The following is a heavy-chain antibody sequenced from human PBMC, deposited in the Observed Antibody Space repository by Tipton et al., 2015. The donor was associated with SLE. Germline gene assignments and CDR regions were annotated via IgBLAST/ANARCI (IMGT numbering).Heavy chain of an antibody. CDR1: GASFSDYY. D-gene: IGHD1-26*01. CDR3: ARDWVVGATLDRFDP. J-gene: IGHJ5*02. Sequence: TLSLTCAVYGASFSDYYWAWIRPSPGKGLEWIGSIHYSGTTYYNPSLNSRFTISVDTSKNQFSLKVTSVTATDTAVYYCARDWVVGATLDRFDPWGQGTLVTVSS. CDR2: IHYSGTT. V-gene: IGHV4-34*01.